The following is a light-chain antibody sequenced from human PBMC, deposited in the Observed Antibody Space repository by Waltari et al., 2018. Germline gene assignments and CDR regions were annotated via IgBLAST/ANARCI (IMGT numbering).Light chain of an antibody. Sequence: EIVLTQSPATLSLSPGERAALSCRASQAISSSLAWYQQKPGQAPRLLIYDASSRATGIPARFSGSGSGTDFTLTISSLETEDFAVYYCQQRHNWPVTFGQGTRLEIK. V-gene: IGKV3-11*01. CDR2: DAS. CDR3: QQRHNWPVT. CDR1: QAISSS. J-gene: IGKJ5*01.